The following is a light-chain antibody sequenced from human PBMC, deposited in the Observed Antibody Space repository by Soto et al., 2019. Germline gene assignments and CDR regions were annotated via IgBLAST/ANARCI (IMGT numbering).Light chain of an antibody. J-gene: IGLJ2*01. CDR1: NYND. CDR3: SSYTSSSTLI. Sequence: QSALTQPASVSGSPGQSITIPCTGTNYNDVSWYQQHPGKAPKLMIYDVSHRPSGVSNLFSGSKSGNTASLTISGLQAEDEAHYYCSSYTSSSTLIFGGGTKVTVL. CDR2: DVS. V-gene: IGLV2-14*03.